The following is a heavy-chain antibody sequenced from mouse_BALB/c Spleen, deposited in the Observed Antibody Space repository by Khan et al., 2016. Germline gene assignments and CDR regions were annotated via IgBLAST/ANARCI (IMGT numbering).Heavy chain of an antibody. Sequence: VQLQESGTELMKPGASVKISCKATGYTFSSYWIEWVKQRPGHGLEWIGEMLPRSGSTNYNEKFKGKATFTADTSSNTAYIQLSGLTSEDSAVYYCARFSDYWGQGTTLTVSS. CDR2: MLPRSGST. CDR1: GYTFSSYW. CDR3: ARFSDY. V-gene: IGHV1-9*01. J-gene: IGHJ2*01.